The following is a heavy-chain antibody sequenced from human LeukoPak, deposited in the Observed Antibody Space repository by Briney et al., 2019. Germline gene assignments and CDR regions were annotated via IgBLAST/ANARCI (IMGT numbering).Heavy chain of an antibody. CDR1: GGSISSSHW. CDR3: ASFYCSGGSCYQYYSYYYMDV. CDR2: IYHSGST. J-gene: IGHJ6*03. Sequence: SGTLSLTCAVSGGSISSSHWWSWVRQPPGKGLEWIGEIYHSGSTSYNPSLKSRVTVSVDKSKNQFSLKLNSVTAADTAVYYCASFYCSGGSCYQYYSYYYMDVWGKGTTVTISS. V-gene: IGHV4-4*02. D-gene: IGHD2-15*01.